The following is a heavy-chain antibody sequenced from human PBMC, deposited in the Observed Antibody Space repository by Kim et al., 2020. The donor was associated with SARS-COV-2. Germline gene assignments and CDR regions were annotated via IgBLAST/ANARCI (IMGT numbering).Heavy chain of an antibody. Sequence: TSSHPSLMDRVAISVDTSKNQFSLKLGAVTAADTAVYYCARRPQTFDFWGQGILVTVSS. CDR2: T. J-gene: IGHJ4*02. CDR3: ARRPQTFDF. V-gene: IGHV4-39*01.